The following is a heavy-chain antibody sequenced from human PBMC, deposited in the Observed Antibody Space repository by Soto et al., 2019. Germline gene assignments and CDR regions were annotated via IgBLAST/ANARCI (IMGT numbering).Heavy chain of an antibody. CDR3: ASLVSKANRPDY. CDR1: GFTLSSYW. Sequence: PGGSLRLSCAASGFTLSSYWMHWVRQAPGQGLVWVSRINSEGSTTYYADSVKGRFTISRDDAKNTLFLQMNSLRAEDTAVYYCASLVSKANRPDYWGQGTLVTVSS. J-gene: IGHJ4*02. V-gene: IGHV3-74*01. D-gene: IGHD6-6*01. CDR2: INSEGSTT.